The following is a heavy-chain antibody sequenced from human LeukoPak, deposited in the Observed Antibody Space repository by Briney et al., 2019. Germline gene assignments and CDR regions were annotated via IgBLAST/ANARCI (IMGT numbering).Heavy chain of an antibody. CDR1: GYTFINYG. V-gene: IGHV1-18*01. CDR2: IKAYNGNT. J-gene: IGHJ4*02. Sequence: GASVKVSCKASGYTFINYGISWVRQAPGQGLEWMGWIKAYNGNTNYAQNLQGRVTMTTDTSASTAYMELRSLRSDDTAVYYCARDLSSGGPPGSAVDYWGQGTLVTVSS. CDR3: ARDLSSGGPPGSAVDY. D-gene: IGHD6-19*01.